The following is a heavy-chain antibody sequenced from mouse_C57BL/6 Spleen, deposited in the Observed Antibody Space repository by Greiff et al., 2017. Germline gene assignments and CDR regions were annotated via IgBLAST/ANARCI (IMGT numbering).Heavy chain of an antibody. CDR2: IYPGSGST. J-gene: IGHJ1*03. V-gene: IGHV1-55*01. Sequence: VKLQQPGAELVKPGASVKMSCKASGYTFTSYWITWVKQRPGQGLEWIGDIYPGSGSTNYNEKFKSKATLTVDTSSSTAYMQLSSLTSEDSAVYYCARIYGNPWYFDVWGTGTTVTVSS. CDR1: GYTFTSYW. CDR3: ARIYGNPWYFDV. D-gene: IGHD2-1*01.